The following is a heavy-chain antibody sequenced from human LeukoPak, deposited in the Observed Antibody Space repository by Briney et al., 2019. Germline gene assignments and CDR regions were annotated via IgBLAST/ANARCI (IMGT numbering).Heavy chain of an antibody. CDR3: ARDKSGYGMDV. D-gene: IGHD1-26*01. V-gene: IGHV3-30*03. CDR2: ISNDGTNK. Sequence: GGSLRLSCAASGFTFINYGMHWVRQAPGKGLGWVAVISNDGTNKYYEDSVKGRFTISRDDSKNMLYLQMSSLTVEDTAVFYCARDKSGYGMDVWGQGTTVTVSS. J-gene: IGHJ6*02. CDR1: GFTFINYG.